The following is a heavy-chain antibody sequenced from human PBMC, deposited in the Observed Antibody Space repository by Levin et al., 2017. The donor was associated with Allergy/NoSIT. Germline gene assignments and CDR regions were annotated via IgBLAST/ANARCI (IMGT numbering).Heavy chain of an antibody. Sequence: GGSLRLSCATSGFTFSDYGMNWVRQAPGRGLEWVSTITGNDGRTFYADSVKGRFIVSRDNSKNTLYLQMNSLRAEDTATYACAQKVFDYWGQGTQVTVSS. V-gene: IGHV3-23*01. J-gene: IGHJ4*02. CDR3: AQKVFDY. CDR1: GFTFSDYG. CDR2: ITGNDGRT.